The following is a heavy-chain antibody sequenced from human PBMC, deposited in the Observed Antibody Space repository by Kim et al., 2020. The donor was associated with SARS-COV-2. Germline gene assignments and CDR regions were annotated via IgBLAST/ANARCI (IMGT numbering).Heavy chain of an antibody. CDR1: GFSLSSIGVG. V-gene: IGHV2-5*02. J-gene: IGHJ3*02. Sequence: SGPTLVNPTQTLTLTCTFSGFSLSSIGVGVRWIRQPPGKALEWLALLYWDDDKRYNPSLKSRLTITKDTSKNQVVLTMTNMDPVDTATYYCAHSPYAPGTFDIWGQGTMVTVSS. D-gene: IGHD2-2*01. CDR2: LYWDDDK. CDR3: AHSPYAPGTFDI.